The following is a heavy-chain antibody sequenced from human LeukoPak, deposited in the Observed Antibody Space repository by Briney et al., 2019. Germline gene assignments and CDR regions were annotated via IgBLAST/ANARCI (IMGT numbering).Heavy chain of an antibody. V-gene: IGHV1-18*01. D-gene: IGHD6-19*01. CDR3: ARVLFPQWLARTNPYYFDY. CDR1: GYTFTSYG. CDR2: ISAYNGNT. Sequence: ASVKVSCKASGYTFTSYGISWVRQAPGQGLEWMGWISAYNGNTNYAQKLQGRVTMTTDTSTSTAYMELRSLRSDDTAVYYCARVLFPQWLARTNPYYFDYWGQGTLVTVSS. J-gene: IGHJ4*02.